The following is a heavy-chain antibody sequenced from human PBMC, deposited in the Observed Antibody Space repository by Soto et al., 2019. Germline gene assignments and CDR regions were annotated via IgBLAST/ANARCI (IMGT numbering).Heavy chain of an antibody. Sequence: QVQLQESGPRLVKPSETLSLTCTVSGGSISSYYWYWIRQPPGKGLEWIGYVSYSGSTNYNPSLPSRVTISVDTSKNHFHLKLSSVTAADTAVYYCARGFRNNWASGAFDIWGQGTMVTVSS. J-gene: IGHJ3*02. CDR3: ARGFRNNWASGAFDI. V-gene: IGHV4-59*08. CDR1: GGSISSYY. D-gene: IGHD1-1*01. CDR2: VSYSGST.